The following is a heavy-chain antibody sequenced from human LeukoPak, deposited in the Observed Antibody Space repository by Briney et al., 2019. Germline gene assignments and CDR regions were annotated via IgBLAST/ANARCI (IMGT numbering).Heavy chain of an antibody. D-gene: IGHD1-7*01. J-gene: IGHJ4*02. V-gene: IGHV3-7*04. CDR2: IKEDGSDK. CDR1: GVTFSTYW. Sequence: GGSLRLSCAAPGVTFSTYWLSWIRHAPGKGLEWVANIKEDGSDKYYVDSVRGRFTISRDNAKKTLFLQMNSLRAEDTAVYYCGREIPGGTTSLDCWGQGTVVTVSP. CDR3: GREIPGGTTSLDC.